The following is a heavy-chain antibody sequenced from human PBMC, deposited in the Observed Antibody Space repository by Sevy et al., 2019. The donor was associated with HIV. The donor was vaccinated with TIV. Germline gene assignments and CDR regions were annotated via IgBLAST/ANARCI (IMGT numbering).Heavy chain of an antibody. CDR2: IYYNGRT. CDR1: GDSISGYY. J-gene: IGHJ6*02. CDR3: ARAAANYYYAMDV. Sequence: SETLSLTCTVFGDSISGYYWSWIRQSPGKGLQRIGYIYYNGRTNYDPSLKSRVTISTDTSKNQFSLKLSSVTAADTAIYYCARAAANYYYAMDVWGQGTTVTVSS. V-gene: IGHV4-59*01.